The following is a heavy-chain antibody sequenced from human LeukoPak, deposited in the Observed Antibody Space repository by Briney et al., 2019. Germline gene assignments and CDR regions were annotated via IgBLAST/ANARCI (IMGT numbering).Heavy chain of an antibody. D-gene: IGHD1-26*01. V-gene: IGHV3-7*01. J-gene: IGHJ4*02. CDR2: IKGDGCEK. CDR3: AKDTPFGGN. Sequence: GGSLRLSCAASGFTFSTYWMSWVRQAPGKGLEWVANIKGDGCEKNYVGSVEGRFTISRDNAKNSLYLQMNSLRAEDTAVYYCAKDTPFGGNWGQGTPVTVAS. CDR1: GFTFSTYW.